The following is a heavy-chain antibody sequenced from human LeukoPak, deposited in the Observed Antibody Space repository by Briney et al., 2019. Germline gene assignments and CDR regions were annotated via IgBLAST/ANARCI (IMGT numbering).Heavy chain of an antibody. Sequence: PSEALSLTCTVSGGSISSSSYYWGWIRQPPGKGLEWIGSIYYSGSTNYNPSLKSRVTISVDTSKNQFSLRLSSVTAADTAVYYCASPGGYSYGYHTFWGQGTLVTVSS. CDR1: GGSISSSSYY. CDR2: IYYSGST. V-gene: IGHV4-39*07. CDR3: ASPGGYSYGYHTF. J-gene: IGHJ4*02. D-gene: IGHD5-18*01.